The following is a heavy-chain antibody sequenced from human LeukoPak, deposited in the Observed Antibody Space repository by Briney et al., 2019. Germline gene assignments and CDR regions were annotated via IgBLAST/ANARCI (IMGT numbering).Heavy chain of an antibody. V-gene: IGHV3-74*01. CDR1: GLSISDQY. Sequence: GGSLRLSCAASGLSISDQYMSWVRQAPGEGLVWVSRINPDGRSTSHADSVKGRFTMSRDNARDTLYLQMNSLRAEDTAVYYCARGPLSGGAIQFDSWGQGTLVTVFS. CDR3: ARGPLSGGAIQFDS. J-gene: IGHJ4*02. CDR2: INPDGRST. D-gene: IGHD2-21*01.